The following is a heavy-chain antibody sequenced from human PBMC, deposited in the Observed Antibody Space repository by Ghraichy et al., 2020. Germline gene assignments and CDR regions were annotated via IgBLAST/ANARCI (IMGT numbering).Heavy chain of an antibody. CDR2: ISGSGGST. J-gene: IGHJ4*02. V-gene: IGHV3-23*01. Sequence: GESLNISCAASGFTFSSYAMSWVRQAPGKGLEWVSAISGSGGSTYYADSVKGRFTISRDNSKNTLYLQMNSLRAEDTAVYYCAKANALGYCSSTSCSDFDYWGQGTLVTVSS. D-gene: IGHD2-2*01. CDR3: AKANALGYCSSTSCSDFDY. CDR1: GFTFSSYA.